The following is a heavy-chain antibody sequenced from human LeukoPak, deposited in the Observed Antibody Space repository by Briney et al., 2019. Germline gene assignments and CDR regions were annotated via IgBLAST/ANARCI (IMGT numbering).Heavy chain of an antibody. CDR1: GGTFSSYA. Sequence: SVKVSCKASGGTFSSYAISWVRQAPGQGIEWMGGIIPIFGKANYAQKFKGRVTINADEKTSKEYMELSSLRSEDTAVYYCARGAASGPGNYYYMDVWGKGTTVTVSS. CDR3: ARGAASGPGNYYYMDV. D-gene: IGHD3-10*01. V-gene: IGHV1-69*13. CDR2: IIPIFGKA. J-gene: IGHJ6*03.